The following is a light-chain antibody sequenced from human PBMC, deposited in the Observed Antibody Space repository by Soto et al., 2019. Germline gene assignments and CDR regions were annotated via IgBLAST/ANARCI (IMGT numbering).Light chain of an antibody. CDR3: EQYDKSIT. Sequence: EVVMTQSPATLSVSPGERATLSCRASQTVRDNLGWYQQKPGQPPRLLIYGATTRATGIPARFSGSGSGTDFTLTISRLEPEDFAVYYCEQYDKSITFGGGTKVDIK. CDR2: GAT. CDR1: QTVRDN. V-gene: IGKV3D-15*01. J-gene: IGKJ4*01.